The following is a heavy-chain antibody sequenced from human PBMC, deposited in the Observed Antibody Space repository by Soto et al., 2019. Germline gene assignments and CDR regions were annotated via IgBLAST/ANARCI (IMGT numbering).Heavy chain of an antibody. CDR1: GYTFTSYA. CDR2: INAGNGNT. J-gene: IGHJ5*02. Sequence: ASVKVSCKASGYTFTSYAMHWVRQAPGQRLEWMGWINAGNGNTKYSQKFQGRVTITRDTSASTAYMELSSLRSEDTAVYYCARGRPYGSGSYYNYWFDPWGQGTLVTVSS. CDR3: ARGRPYGSGSYYNYWFDP. D-gene: IGHD3-10*01. V-gene: IGHV1-3*01.